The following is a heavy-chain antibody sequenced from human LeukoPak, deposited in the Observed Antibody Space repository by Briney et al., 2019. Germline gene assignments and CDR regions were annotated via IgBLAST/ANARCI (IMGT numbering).Heavy chain of an antibody. CDR2: IDYSGIT. CDR3: ARGVGARPPPL. CDR1: GGSMSSYD. V-gene: IGHV4-59*01. D-gene: IGHD1-26*01. Sequence: SETLSLTCTVSGGSMSSYDWSWIRQTKGKGLEWIGKIDYSGITKYNASLKSRVTISVDTSKKQFSLKLSSVTAADTAVYYCARGVGARPPPLWGRGTLITVSS. J-gene: IGHJ2*01.